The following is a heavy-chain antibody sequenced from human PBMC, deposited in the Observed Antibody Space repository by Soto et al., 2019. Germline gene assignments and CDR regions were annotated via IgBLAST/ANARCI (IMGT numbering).Heavy chain of an antibody. Sequence: EVQLLESGGGLVQPGGSLRLSCAASGFTFSSYAMSWVRQAPGKGLDRVSAISGSGGSTYYADSVKGRFTISRDNSKNTLYLQMNSLRAEDTAVYYCAKISVVVVAATFGTFDYWGQGTLVTVSS. J-gene: IGHJ4*02. CDR2: ISGSGGST. CDR3: AKISVVVVAATFGTFDY. CDR1: GFTFSSYA. D-gene: IGHD2-15*01. V-gene: IGHV3-23*01.